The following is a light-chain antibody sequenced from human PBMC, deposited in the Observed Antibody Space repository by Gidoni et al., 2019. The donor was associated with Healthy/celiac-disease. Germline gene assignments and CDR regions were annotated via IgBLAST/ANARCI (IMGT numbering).Light chain of an antibody. CDR3: QQYYSTPLT. V-gene: IGKV4-1*01. J-gene: IGKJ1*01. CDR2: GAS. CDR1: QSVLYSSNNKNY. Sequence: DIVMTQSPGSLAVSPGERATINCKSSQSVLYSSNNKNYLAWYQQKPGQPPKLLIYGASTRESGVPDRFSGSGSGTDFTLTISSLQAEDVAVYYCQQYYSTPLTFGQGTKVEIK.